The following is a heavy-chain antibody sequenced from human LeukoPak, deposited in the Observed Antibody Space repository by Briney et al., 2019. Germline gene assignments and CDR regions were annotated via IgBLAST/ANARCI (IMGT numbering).Heavy chain of an antibody. CDR1: GYTFTSYD. V-gene: IGHV1-8*01. D-gene: IGHD6-13*01. J-gene: IGHJ5*02. CDR3: ARGRTGYSSIWFDP. CDR2: MNPNSGNT. Sequence: GASVKVSCKASGYTFTSYDIYWVRQATGQGLEWMGWMNPNSGNTGYAQKFQGRVTITRNTSISTAYMELSSLRSEDTAVYYCARGRTGYSSIWFDPWGQGTLVTVSS.